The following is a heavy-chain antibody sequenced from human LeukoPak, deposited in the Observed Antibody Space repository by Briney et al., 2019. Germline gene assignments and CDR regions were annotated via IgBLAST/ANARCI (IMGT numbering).Heavy chain of an antibody. J-gene: IGHJ3*02. CDR1: GFTFSSYE. Sequence: GGSLRLSCVASGFTFSSYEMNWVRQAPGKGLEWVSYITSDGTDMYYADSVKGRFAISRDNAKNSLYLQMNSLRADDTAVYYCVREVGRSSGQWLADAFDIWGQGTMVTVSP. CDR2: ITSDGTDM. CDR3: VREVGRSSGQWLADAFDI. D-gene: IGHD6-19*01. V-gene: IGHV3-48*03.